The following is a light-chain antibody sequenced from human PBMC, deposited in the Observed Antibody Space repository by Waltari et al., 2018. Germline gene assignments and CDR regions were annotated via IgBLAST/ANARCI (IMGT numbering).Light chain of an antibody. CDR2: VNSDGSH. CDR3: QTGGHGTWV. J-gene: IGLJ3*02. Sequence: QLVLTQSPSASASLGASVKLTCTLSSGHSSNVVAWLQQRPEKGPRYLMTVNSDGSHSRGDEIPDLFSGSSSGAERYLTISNLQSEDEADYYCQTGGHGTWVFGGGTGLTVV. V-gene: IGLV4-69*01. CDR1: SGHSSNV.